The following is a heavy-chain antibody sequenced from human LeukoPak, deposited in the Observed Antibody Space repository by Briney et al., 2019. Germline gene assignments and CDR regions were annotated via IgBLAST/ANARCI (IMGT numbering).Heavy chain of an antibody. Sequence: KPGGSLRLSCAASGFTFSDYYMSWIRQAPGKGLEWVSYISSSGSTIYYADSVKGRFTISRDNAKNSLYLQMNSLRAEDTAVYYCAKSEVWATIFGVVMGYYMDVWGKGTTVTVSS. D-gene: IGHD3-3*01. CDR2: ISSSGSTI. CDR3: AKSEVWATIFGVVMGYYMDV. CDR1: GFTFSDYY. J-gene: IGHJ6*03. V-gene: IGHV3-11*04.